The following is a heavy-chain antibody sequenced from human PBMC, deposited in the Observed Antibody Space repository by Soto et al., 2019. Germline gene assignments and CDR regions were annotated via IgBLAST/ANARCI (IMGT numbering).Heavy chain of an antibody. CDR2: IYFRGST. D-gene: IGHD3-9*01. V-gene: IGHV4-39*02. Sequence: QLQLQESGPGLVKPSETLSLTCTVSGGSISSSSYYWGWIRQPPGKGLEWIGSIYFRGSTYYNPSLKSRVTVSVDTSKKQFSLKLTPVTAADTAVYYCAREILTGYYPAGWFDPWGQGTLVTVSS. CDR1: GGSISSSSYY. CDR3: AREILTGYYPAGWFDP. J-gene: IGHJ5*02.